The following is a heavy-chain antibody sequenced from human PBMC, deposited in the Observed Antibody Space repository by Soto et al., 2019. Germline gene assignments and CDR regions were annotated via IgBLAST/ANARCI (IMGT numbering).Heavy chain of an antibody. CDR3: TTVPVVTATEDFDY. V-gene: IGHV3-15*01. D-gene: IGHD2-15*01. Sequence: GGSRILSCAASGFTFSNAWMSWVRQAPGKGLEWVGRIKSKTDGETPAYAAPVKGRFTISRDDSKNTLSLHMNRLKTEATAVYYCTTVPVVTATEDFDYWGQGTLVTVSS. CDR1: GFTFSNAW. CDR2: IKSKTDGETP. J-gene: IGHJ4*02.